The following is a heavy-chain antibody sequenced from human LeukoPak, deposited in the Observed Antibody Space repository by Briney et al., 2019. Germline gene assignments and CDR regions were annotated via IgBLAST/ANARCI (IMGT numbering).Heavy chain of an antibody. J-gene: IGHJ4*02. CDR1: GFTFSSCA. CDR2: IYYSGSS. D-gene: IGHD6-19*01. Sequence: GSLRLSCAASGFTFSSCAMSWIRQPPGKGLEWIGNIYYSGSSNYNPSLKSRVTISVDTSNNQFSLKLTSVTAADTAVYYCARQSQWLSPFDSWGQGTLVTVSS. CDR3: ARQSQWLSPFDS. V-gene: IGHV4-59*08.